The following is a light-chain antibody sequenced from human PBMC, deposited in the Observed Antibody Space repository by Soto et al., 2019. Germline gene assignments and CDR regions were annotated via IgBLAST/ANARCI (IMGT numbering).Light chain of an antibody. CDR3: HQYNNWPPWT. V-gene: IGKV3D-15*01. J-gene: IGKJ1*01. CDR1: QSVNIY. CDR2: GAS. Sequence: EIVMTQSTATLSVSPGERATLSCRASQSVNIYLAWYQQKPGQAPRLLIFGASYRATGIPARFSGNGSGTEFTLTISSLQSEDFAVYYCHQYNNWPPWTFGQGTKVDIK.